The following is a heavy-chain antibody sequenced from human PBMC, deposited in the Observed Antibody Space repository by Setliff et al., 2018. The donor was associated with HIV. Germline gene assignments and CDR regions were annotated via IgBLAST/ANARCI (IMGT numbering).Heavy chain of an antibody. J-gene: IGHJ4*02. D-gene: IGHD3-9*01. V-gene: IGHV1-69*05. Sequence: SVKVSCKASGGTFSSYAISWVRQAPGQGLEWMGGIIPIFGTANYAQKFQGRVTITTDESTSTAYMELSSLRSEDTAVYYCARSQYDILTGYYIIGFDYWGQGTLVTVSS. CDR1: GGTFSSYA. CDR3: ARSQYDILTGYYIIGFDY. CDR2: IIPIFGTA.